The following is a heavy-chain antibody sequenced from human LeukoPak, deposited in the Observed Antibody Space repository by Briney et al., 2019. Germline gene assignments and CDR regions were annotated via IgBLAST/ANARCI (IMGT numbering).Heavy chain of an antibody. CDR1: GGSINNGGYY. CDR2: IYYSGSS. Sequence: SETLSLTCTVSGGSINNGGYYWSWIRQHPGKGLEWIGYIYYSGSSYYNPSLKSRVTISVDTSKNQFSLKLSSVTAADTAVYYCARAPSYYSRYYYYYYMDVWGKGTTVTVSS. V-gene: IGHV4-31*03. CDR3: ARAPSYYSRYYYYYYMDV. D-gene: IGHD2-15*01. J-gene: IGHJ6*03.